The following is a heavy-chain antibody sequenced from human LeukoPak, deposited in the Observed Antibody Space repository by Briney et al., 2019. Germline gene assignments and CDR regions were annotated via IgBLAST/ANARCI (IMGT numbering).Heavy chain of an antibody. CDR2: IYYSGST. V-gene: IGHV4-30-4*08. CDR3: ARVVPFGEFLHYNWFDP. Sequence: SWETLSLTCTVSGGSISSGDYYWSWIRKPPGKGLEWIGYIYYSGSTYYNPSLKSRVTISVDTSKNQFSLKLSSVTAADTAVYYCARVVPFGEFLHYNWFDPWGQGTLVTVSS. D-gene: IGHD3-10*01. J-gene: IGHJ5*02. CDR1: GGSISSGDYY.